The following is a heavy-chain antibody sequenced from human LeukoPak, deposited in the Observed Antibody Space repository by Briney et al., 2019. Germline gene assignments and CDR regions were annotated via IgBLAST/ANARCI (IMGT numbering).Heavy chain of an antibody. V-gene: IGHV4-30-2*03. CDR2: IYHSGST. CDR3: ARRANSGSTKGAFDI. D-gene: IGHD1-26*01. CDR1: GGSISSGGYS. Sequence: SETLSPTCAVSGGSISSGGYSWSWIRQPPGKGLEWIGSIYHSGSTYYNPSLKSRVTISVDTSKNQFSLKLNSVTAADTAVYYCARRANSGSTKGAFDIWGQGTMVTVSS. J-gene: IGHJ3*02.